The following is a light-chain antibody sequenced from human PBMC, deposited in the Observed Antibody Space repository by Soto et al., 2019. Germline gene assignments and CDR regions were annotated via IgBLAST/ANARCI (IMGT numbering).Light chain of an antibody. Sequence: DIQMTQSPSSLSASVGDKNTITCRASQSISSYLNWYQQKPGKAPKRLIYAASSLQSGVPSRFSGSGSGTDFTLTISSLQPEDFATYYCQQSYSTSRTFGQGTKVDIK. J-gene: IGKJ1*01. V-gene: IGKV1-39*01. CDR1: QSISSY. CDR2: AAS. CDR3: QQSYSTSRT.